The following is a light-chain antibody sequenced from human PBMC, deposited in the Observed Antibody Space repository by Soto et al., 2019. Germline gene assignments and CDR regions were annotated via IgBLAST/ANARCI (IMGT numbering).Light chain of an antibody. J-gene: IGLJ1*01. CDR2: DVS. CDR1: SSDVGAYDY. V-gene: IGLV2-14*03. Sequence: QSALTQPASVSGSPGQSITISCTGTSSDVGAYDYVSWYQQHPGEVPKLMIFDVSDRPSGVSNRFSGSKSGNTASLTISGPRAEAGAVYYCSSFTTRTFYASGPGTNLPV. CDR3: SSFTTRTFYA.